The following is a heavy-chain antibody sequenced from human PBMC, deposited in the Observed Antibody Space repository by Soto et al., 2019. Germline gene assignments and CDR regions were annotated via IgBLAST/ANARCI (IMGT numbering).Heavy chain of an antibody. CDR3: AKLRIATNNYKWFDP. J-gene: IGHJ5*02. D-gene: IGHD2-21*01. CDR1: CAAPNSGNYY. V-gene: IGHV4-31*03. CDR2: IYVTGAV. Sequence: SETLSLTCSFSCAAPNSGNYYWSWIRQVPGKGLEWIGHIYVTGAVDYNPSLRDRITISQDTSERQFSLNLRLVTAADTAVYYCAKLRIATNNYKWFDPWGQGTLVTVSS.